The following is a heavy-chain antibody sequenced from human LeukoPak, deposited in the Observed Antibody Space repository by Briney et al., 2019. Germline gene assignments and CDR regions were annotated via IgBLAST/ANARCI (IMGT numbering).Heavy chain of an antibody. CDR1: GFIFSSHA. V-gene: IGHV3-30-3*01. D-gene: IGHD4-17*01. CDR3: ARETYGYFDS. Sequence: GGSLRLSCAASGFIFSSHAMHWVRQAPGKGLEWVAVISYDGSNKYYADSVKGRFTISRDNSRNTLYLQMNSLGPEDTAVYYCARETYGYFDSWGQGTLVTVSP. CDR2: ISYDGSNK. J-gene: IGHJ4*02.